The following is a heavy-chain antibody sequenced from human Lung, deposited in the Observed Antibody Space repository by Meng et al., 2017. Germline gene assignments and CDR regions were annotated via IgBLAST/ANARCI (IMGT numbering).Heavy chain of an antibody. V-gene: IGHV3-21*02. Sequence: EVQLVESGGGLVMPVGSLRLSCAASGLSFSDYGMNWVRQAPGKGLEWVSSISSSSSYIYYADSVKGRFIVSRGNAKNSLYLQMNSLRAEDTAVYFCARWTLPWGQGTLVTVSS. CDR2: ISSSSSYI. CDR3: ARWTLP. CDR1: GLSFSDYG. D-gene: IGHD3/OR15-3a*01. J-gene: IGHJ5*02.